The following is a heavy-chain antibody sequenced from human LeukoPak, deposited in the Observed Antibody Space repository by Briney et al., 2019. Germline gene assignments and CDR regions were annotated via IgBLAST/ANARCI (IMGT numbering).Heavy chain of an antibody. CDR1: GYTFTGYY. J-gene: IGHJ4*02. Sequence: VASVRVSCKASGYTFTGYYMHWVRQAPGQGLEWMGWINPNSGGTNYAQTVQGRVTMTRDTSISTAYMELSRLRAEDTAVYYCARGVLLWFGELNYFDYWGQGNLVTVSS. D-gene: IGHD3-10*01. CDR3: ARGVLLWFGELNYFDY. V-gene: IGHV1-2*02. CDR2: INPNSGGT.